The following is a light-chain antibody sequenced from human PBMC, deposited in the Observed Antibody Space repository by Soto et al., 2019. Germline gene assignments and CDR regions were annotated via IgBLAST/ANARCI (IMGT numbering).Light chain of an antibody. CDR3: QQYNSYSPLT. CDR1: RSISSW. CDR2: KAS. V-gene: IGKV1-5*03. Sequence: DIQMTQSPSTLTASVGDRGTITCRASRSISSWLAWYQQKPGKAPKLLLYKASSLERGVPSRFSGSGSGTEFTLTISSLQPDDFATYYCQQYNSYSPLTFGGGTKGDIK. J-gene: IGKJ4*01.